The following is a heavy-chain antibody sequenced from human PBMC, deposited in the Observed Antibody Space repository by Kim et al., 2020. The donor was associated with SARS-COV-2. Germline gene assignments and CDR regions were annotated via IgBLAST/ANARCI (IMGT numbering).Heavy chain of an antibody. CDR3: ARRGGTYYFDISGYEFDF. Sequence: SETLSLTCTVSGGSISSSNHYWGWIRQPPGKGLEWIGNIYYSGSTYYNPSLKSRVVISVDTSKNQFSLKLSSGTAADTAVYYCARRGGTYYFDISGYEFDFWGQGILVTVSS. V-gene: IGHV4-39*01. D-gene: IGHD3-22*01. J-gene: IGHJ4*02. CDR2: IYYSGST. CDR1: GGSISSSNHY.